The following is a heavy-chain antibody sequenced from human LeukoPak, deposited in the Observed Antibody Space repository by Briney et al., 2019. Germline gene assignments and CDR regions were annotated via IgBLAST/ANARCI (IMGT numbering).Heavy chain of an antibody. CDR2: FDPEDGET. D-gene: IGHD3-22*01. Sequence: ASVKVSCRVSGYTLTELSMHWVRQAPGKGLEWMGGFDPEDGETIYAQKFQGRVTMTEDTSTDTAYMELSSLRSEDTAVYYCATDQYYYDSSGYPRALYAFDIWGQGTMVTVSS. J-gene: IGHJ3*02. CDR1: GYTLTELS. CDR3: ATDQYYYDSSGYPRALYAFDI. V-gene: IGHV1-24*01.